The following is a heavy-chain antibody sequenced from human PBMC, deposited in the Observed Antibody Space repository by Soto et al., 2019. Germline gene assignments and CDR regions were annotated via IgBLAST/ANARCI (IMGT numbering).Heavy chain of an antibody. CDR2: IYYSGST. J-gene: IGHJ6*02. Sequence: QVQLQESGPGLVKPSQTLSLTCTVSGGSISSGGYYWSWIRQHPGKGLEWIGYIYYSGSTYYNPSLKSRVTISVDTSKNQFSLKLSSVTAADTAVYYCARGPPLGIVVVMSNGMDVWGQGTTVTVSS. V-gene: IGHV4-31*03. D-gene: IGHD3-22*01. CDR1: GGSISSGGYY. CDR3: ARGPPLGIVVVMSNGMDV.